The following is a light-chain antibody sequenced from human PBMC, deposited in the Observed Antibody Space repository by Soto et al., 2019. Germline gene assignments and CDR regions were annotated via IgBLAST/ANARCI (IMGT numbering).Light chain of an antibody. Sequence: QSALTQPPSASGSPGQSVTISCTGTSSDVGGYNYVSWYQQHPGKAPKLMIYEVSKRPSGVPDRFSGSKSGNTASLTVSGRQAEDEADYYCSSYAGSNTNVFGTGTKLTVL. J-gene: IGLJ1*01. V-gene: IGLV2-8*01. CDR1: SSDVGGYNY. CDR2: EVS. CDR3: SSYAGSNTNV.